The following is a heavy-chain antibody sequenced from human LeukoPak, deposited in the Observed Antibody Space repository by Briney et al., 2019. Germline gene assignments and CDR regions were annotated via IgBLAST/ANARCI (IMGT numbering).Heavy chain of an antibody. Sequence: GGSLRLSCAASGFTFSSYSMNWVRQAPGKGLEWVSYISSSSSTIYYADSVKGRFTISRDNAKNALYLQMDSLRAEDTAVYYCARSNTSPGWFDPWGQGTLVTVSS. CDR2: ISSSSSTI. J-gene: IGHJ5*02. V-gene: IGHV3-48*04. CDR1: GFTFSSYS. CDR3: ARSNTSPGWFDP. D-gene: IGHD2/OR15-2a*01.